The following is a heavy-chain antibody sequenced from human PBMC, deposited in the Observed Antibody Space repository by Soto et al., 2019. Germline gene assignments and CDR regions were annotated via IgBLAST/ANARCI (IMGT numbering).Heavy chain of an antibody. CDR1: GVIFSGSA. CDR2: ILSKAGNYAT. Sequence: EVQLVESGGGLVQPGGSLKLSCAASGVIFSGSAVHWVRQASGKGLEWVGRILSKAGNYATAYHASMKGRFTISRDDSENTAFLQMNSLTTEDAAVYYCIRGWAPDYYDYWGQGTLVAVSS. J-gene: IGHJ4*02. CDR3: IRGWAPDYYDY. V-gene: IGHV3-73*01.